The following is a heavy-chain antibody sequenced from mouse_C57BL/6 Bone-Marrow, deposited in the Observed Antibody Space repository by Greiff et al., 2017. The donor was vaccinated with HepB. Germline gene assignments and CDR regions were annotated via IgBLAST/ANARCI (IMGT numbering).Heavy chain of an antibody. Sequence: VQLQESEAELARPGASVKLSCKASGYTFTSYGISWVKQRTGQGLEWIGEIYPRSGNTYYNEKFKGKATLTADKSSSTAYMELRSLTSEDSAVYFCARSIITTQYWYFDVWGTGTTVTVSS. J-gene: IGHJ1*03. CDR3: ARSIITTQYWYFDV. CDR2: IYPRSGNT. V-gene: IGHV1-81*01. D-gene: IGHD1-1*01. CDR1: GYTFTSYG.